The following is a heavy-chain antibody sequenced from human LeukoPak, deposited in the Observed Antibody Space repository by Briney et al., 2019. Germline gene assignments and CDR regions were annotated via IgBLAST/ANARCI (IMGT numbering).Heavy chain of an antibody. CDR2: ISSSGTSF. V-gene: IGHV3-11*04. D-gene: IGHD4-11*01. J-gene: IGHJ3*01. Sequence: GGSLRLSCAASGFTFSDYYMTWIRQAPGKGLEWVSYISSSGTSFNYADSVKGRFTISRDNAENSLYQLLNSLRAEDTAVYYCARFQYTNYDRGAFDVWGQGTMVTVSS. CDR1: GFTFSDYY. CDR3: ARFQYTNYDRGAFDV.